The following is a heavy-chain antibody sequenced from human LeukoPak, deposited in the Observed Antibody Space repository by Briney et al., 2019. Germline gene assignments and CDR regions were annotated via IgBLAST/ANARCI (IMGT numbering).Heavy chain of an antibody. D-gene: IGHD5-24*01. CDR2: INDGDRT. V-gene: IGHV3-66*01. Sequence: GGSLRLSCAASGFTVSSNYMTWVRQAPGKGLESVSIINDGDRTFYAVSVKGRFTIFRDNAKNMLYLQMTSLRAEDTAVYYCAGAPETGHWGQGTLVTVSS. CDR1: GFTVSSNY. J-gene: IGHJ4*02. CDR3: AGAPETGH.